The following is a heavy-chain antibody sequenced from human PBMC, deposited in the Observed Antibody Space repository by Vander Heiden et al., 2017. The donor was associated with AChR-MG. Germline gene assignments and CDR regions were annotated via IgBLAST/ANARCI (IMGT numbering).Heavy chain of an antibody. CDR3: ARDKPLTGTTPGYGMDV. V-gene: IGHV3-33*01. D-gene: IGHD1-7*01. J-gene: IGHJ6*02. CDR1: GFTFSSYG. CDR2: IWYDGSNK. Sequence: QVQLVESGGGVVQPGRSLRLSCAASGFTFSSYGMHWVRQAPGKGLEWGAVIWYDGSNKYYADSVKGRFTISRDNSKNTLYLQMNSLRAEDTAVYYCARDKPLTGTTPGYGMDVWGQGTTVTVSS.